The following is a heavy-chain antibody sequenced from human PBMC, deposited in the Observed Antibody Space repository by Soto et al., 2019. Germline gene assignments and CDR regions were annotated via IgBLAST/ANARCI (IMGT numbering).Heavy chain of an antibody. V-gene: IGHV3-7*01. J-gene: IGHJ6*03. D-gene: IGHD2-15*01. CDR1: GFTFSSYW. CDR3: AREQTGYCSGGSCHHGIGYYYMDV. CDR2: IKQDGSEK. Sequence: GGSLRLSCAASGFTFSSYWMSWVRQAPGKGLEWVANIKQDGSEKYYVDSVKGRFTISRDNAKNSLYLQMTSLRAEDTAVYYCAREQTGYCSGGSCHHGIGYYYMDVWGKGTTVTVSS.